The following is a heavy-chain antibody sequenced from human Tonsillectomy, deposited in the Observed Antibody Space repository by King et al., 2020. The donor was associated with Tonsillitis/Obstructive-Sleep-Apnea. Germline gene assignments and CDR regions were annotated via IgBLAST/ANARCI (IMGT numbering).Heavy chain of an antibody. V-gene: IGHV3-30*04. D-gene: IGHD3-22*01. CDR3: ARPTGDHYYDIRDYYPNCFDP. J-gene: IGHJ5*02. Sequence: VQLVESGGAVVQPGRSLRVSCAASGFTFSTYAMHWVRQAPGKGLEWVAVISYDGSNKYYADSVKGRFTISRDNSKNTLYLRMNSLRAEDTAVYYCARPTGDHYYDIRDYYPNCFDPWGQGTLVSVSS. CDR2: ISYDGSNK. CDR1: GFTFSTYA.